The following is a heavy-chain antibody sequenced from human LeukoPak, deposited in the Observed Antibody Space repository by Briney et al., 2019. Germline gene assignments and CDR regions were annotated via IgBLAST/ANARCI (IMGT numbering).Heavy chain of an antibody. D-gene: IGHD5-24*01. J-gene: IGHJ4*02. Sequence: PSGTLSLTCAVSGYSISNSNWCSWVRQSPGKGPEWIGEIYHSGSTNYNPSLKSQVTMSVDKSKNQSSLKLNSVTAADTAIYYCARGRGIFDYWGQGALVTVSS. CDR2: IYHSGST. CDR3: ARGRGIFDY. CDR1: GYSISNSNW. V-gene: IGHV4-4*02.